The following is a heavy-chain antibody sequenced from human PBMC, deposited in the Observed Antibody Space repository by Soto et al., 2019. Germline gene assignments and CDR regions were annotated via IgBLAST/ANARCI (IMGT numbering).Heavy chain of an antibody. CDR1: GGSFSGYY. V-gene: IGHV4-34*01. CDR3: ARVATLYYYYYYGMDV. CDR2: INHSGST. J-gene: IGHJ6*02. D-gene: IGHD5-12*01. Sequence: SETLSLTCAVYGGSFSGYYWSWIRQPPGKGLEWIGEINHSGSTNYNPSLKSRVTISVDTSKNQFSLKLSSVTAADTAVHYCARVATLYYYYYYGMDVWGQGTAVTVSS.